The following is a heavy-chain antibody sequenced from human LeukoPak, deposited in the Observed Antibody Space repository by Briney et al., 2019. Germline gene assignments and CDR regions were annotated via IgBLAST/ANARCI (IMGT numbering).Heavy chain of an antibody. D-gene: IGHD6-13*01. CDR2: INHSGST. Sequence: PSETLSLTCAVYGGSFSGYYWSWIRQPPWKGLEWIGEINHSGSTNYNRSLKSRVTISVDTSKNQFSLKLSSVTAADTAVYYCARVTAAGTADDAFDIWGQGTMVTVSS. CDR3: ARVTAAGTADDAFDI. CDR1: GGSFSGYY. V-gene: IGHV4-34*01. J-gene: IGHJ3*02.